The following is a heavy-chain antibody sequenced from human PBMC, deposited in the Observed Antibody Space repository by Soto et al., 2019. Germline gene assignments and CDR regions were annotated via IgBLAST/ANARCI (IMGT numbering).Heavy chain of an antibody. Sequence: EVQLVESGGGLVQPGGSLRLSCAASGFTFSSYWMHWVRQAPGKGLVWVSRINSDGSSTSYADSVKGRFTISRDNAKNRLYLQMNSLRAEDTAVYYCARVDYGVYYYYGMDVWGQGTTVTVCS. V-gene: IGHV3-74*01. J-gene: IGHJ6*02. CDR1: GFTFSSYW. CDR3: ARVDYGVYYYYGMDV. D-gene: IGHD4-17*01. CDR2: INSDGSST.